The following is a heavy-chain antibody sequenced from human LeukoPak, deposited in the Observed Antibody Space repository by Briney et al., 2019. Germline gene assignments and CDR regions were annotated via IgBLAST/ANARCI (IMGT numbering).Heavy chain of an antibody. CDR3: ATAHVWGSYRTSWDY. CDR2: FDPEDGET. V-gene: IGHV1-24*01. J-gene: IGHJ4*02. Sequence: ASVKVSCKASGYTFTGYYMHWVRQAPGKGLEWMGGFDPEDGETIYAQKFQGRVTMTEDTSTDTAYMELSSLRSEDTAVYYCATAHVWGSYRTSWDYWGQGTLVTVSS. D-gene: IGHD3-16*02. CDR1: GYTFTGYY.